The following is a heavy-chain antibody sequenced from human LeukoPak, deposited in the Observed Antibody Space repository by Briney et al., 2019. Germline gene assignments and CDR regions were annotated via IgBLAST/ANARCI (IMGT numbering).Heavy chain of an antibody. CDR1: GSTFSRYA. CDR2: ISGSGDST. Sequence: PGGSLRLSCAASGSTFSRYAMTWVRQAPGKGLEWVSGISGSGDSTYYADSVKGRFTISRDNSKNTLYLQMNSLRAEDTAIYYCAKDMVVGRIGAALPGDYWGQGTLVTVSS. CDR3: AKDMVVGRIGAALPGDY. D-gene: IGHD6-13*01. V-gene: IGHV3-23*01. J-gene: IGHJ4*02.